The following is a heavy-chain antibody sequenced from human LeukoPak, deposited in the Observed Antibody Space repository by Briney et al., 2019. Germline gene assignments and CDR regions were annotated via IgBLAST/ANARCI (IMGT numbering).Heavy chain of an antibody. CDR1: GYTFTSYY. D-gene: IGHD3-9*01. CDR3: ARDAYDILTGYPSDMDV. J-gene: IGHJ6*03. V-gene: IGHV1-46*01. CDR2: INPSGGST. Sequence: ASVKVSCKASGYTFTSYYMHWVRQAPGQGLEWMGIINPSGGSTSYAQKFQGRVTMTRDMSTSTVYMELSRLRSDDTAVYYCARDAYDILTGYPSDMDVWGKGTTVTVSS.